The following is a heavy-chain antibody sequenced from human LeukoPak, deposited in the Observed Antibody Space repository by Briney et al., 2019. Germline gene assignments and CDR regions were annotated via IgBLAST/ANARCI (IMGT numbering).Heavy chain of an antibody. Sequence: QTLPHPCAISGDSVSRIMEIADWIRQSPSRGLEWLGRTYYRSKWYNNYAISVKSRITINPDTSKNQFSLKLNSVTPEDTAVYYCARVLCTYSSCPGNWIDPWGPGILVTVSS. V-gene: IGHV6-1*01. CDR1: GDSVSRIME. J-gene: IGHJ5*02. CDR2: TYYRSKWYN. CDR3: ARVLCTYSSCPGNWIDP. D-gene: IGHD5-12*01.